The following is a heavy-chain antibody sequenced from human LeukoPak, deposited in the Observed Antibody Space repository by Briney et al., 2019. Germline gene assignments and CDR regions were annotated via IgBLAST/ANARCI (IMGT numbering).Heavy chain of an antibody. V-gene: IGHV3-7*05. CDR2: LNQDGSEK. Sequence: GGSLRLSRAASGFTFGAYLMTWVRQAPGKGLEWVANLNQDGSEKYYVDSVKGRFTISRDNAKNSLYLQMNGLRAEDTAVYYCGEGRKGAWFPNYWGQGTLVTVSS. CDR1: GFTFGAYL. D-gene: IGHD3-10*01. CDR3: GEGRKGAWFPNY. J-gene: IGHJ4*02.